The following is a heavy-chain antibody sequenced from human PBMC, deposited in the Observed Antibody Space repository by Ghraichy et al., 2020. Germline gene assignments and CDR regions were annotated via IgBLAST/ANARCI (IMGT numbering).Heavy chain of an antibody. J-gene: IGHJ5*02. V-gene: IGHV3-48*04. CDR3: ARDQSYSNLNWFDP. D-gene: IGHD4-11*01. Sequence: GGSLRLSCAASGFTFSSYSMNWVRQAPGKGLEWVSYISSSSSTIYYADSVKGRFTISRDNAKNSLYLQMNSLRAEDTAVYYCARDQSYSNLNWFDPWGQGTLVTVSS. CDR2: ISSSSSTI. CDR1: GFTFSSYS.